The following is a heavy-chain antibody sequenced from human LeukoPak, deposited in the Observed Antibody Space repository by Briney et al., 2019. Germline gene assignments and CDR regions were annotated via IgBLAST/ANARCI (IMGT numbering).Heavy chain of an antibody. CDR1: GGSISSYY. CDR2: IYYSGST. Sequence: PSETLSLTCTVSGGSISSYYWSWIRQPPGEGPEWIGYIYYSGSTNYNPSLKSRVTISVDTSKNQSSLKLSSVTAADTAVYYCARNVLRYFDWFPFDPWGRGTLVTVSS. V-gene: IGHV4-59*01. J-gene: IGHJ5*02. D-gene: IGHD3-9*01. CDR3: ARNVLRYFDWFPFDP.